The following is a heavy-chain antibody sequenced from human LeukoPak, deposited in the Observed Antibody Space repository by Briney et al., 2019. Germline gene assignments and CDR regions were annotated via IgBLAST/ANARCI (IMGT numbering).Heavy chain of an antibody. CDR2: ISAYNGNT. J-gene: IGHJ5*02. CDR3: ARDLAGYYDSSGYYP. Sequence: ASVKVSCKASGYTFTSYGISWVRQAPGQGLEWMGWISAYNGNTSYAQKPQGRVTMTTDTSTSTAYMELRSLRSDDTAVYYCARDLAGYYDSSGYYPWGQGTLVTVSS. V-gene: IGHV1-18*01. CDR1: GYTFTSYG. D-gene: IGHD3-22*01.